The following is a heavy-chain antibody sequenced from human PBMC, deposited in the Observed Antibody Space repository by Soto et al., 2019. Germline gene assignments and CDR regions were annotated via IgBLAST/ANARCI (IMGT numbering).Heavy chain of an antibody. CDR3: ARTGGRWLQFPFDY. J-gene: IGHJ4*02. CDR1: GGTFSSYT. D-gene: IGHD5-12*01. V-gene: IGHV1-69*02. Sequence: QVQLVQSGAEVKKPGSSVKVSCKASGGTFSSYTISWVRQAPXQGLEWMGRIIPILGIANYAQKFQGRVTITADKSTSTAYMELSXXXSEDTAVYYCARTGGRWLQFPFDYWGQGTLVTVSS. CDR2: IIPILGIA.